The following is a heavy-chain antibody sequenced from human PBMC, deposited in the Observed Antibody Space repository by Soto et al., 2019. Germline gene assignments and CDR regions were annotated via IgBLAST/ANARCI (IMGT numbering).Heavy chain of an antibody. Sequence: HPGGSLRLSCAASGFTVSSNYMSWVRQAPGKGLEWVSVIYSGGSIYYADSVKGRFTISRDNAKNTLYLQMNSLRAEDTAVYYCAREEFYYDRGIDAFDIWGQGTMVTVSS. J-gene: IGHJ3*02. CDR2: IYSGGSI. CDR1: GFTVSSNY. CDR3: AREEFYYDRGIDAFDI. V-gene: IGHV3-66*01. D-gene: IGHD3-22*01.